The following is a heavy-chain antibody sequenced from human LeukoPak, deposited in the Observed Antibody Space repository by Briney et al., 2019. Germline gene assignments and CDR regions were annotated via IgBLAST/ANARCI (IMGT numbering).Heavy chain of an antibody. Sequence: ASVKVSCKVSGYTLTELSMHWVRQAPGKGLEWMGGFDPEDGETIYAQKFQGRVTMTEDTSTDTAYMELSSLRSEDTAVYYCARGSRYYDSSGYYFDYWGQGTLVTVSS. CDR2: FDPEDGET. CDR3: ARGSRYYDSSGYYFDY. D-gene: IGHD3-22*01. CDR1: GYTLTELS. J-gene: IGHJ4*02. V-gene: IGHV1-24*01.